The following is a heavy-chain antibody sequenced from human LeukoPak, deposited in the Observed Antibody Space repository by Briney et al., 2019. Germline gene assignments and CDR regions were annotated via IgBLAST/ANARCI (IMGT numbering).Heavy chain of an antibody. CDR1: GYSFTSYG. Sequence: ASVKVSCKASGYSFTSYGISWVRQAPGQGLEWMGWISAYNGNTNYAQKVQGRVTMTTETSTSTAYMELSSLRSEDTAVYYCARGGGEYYYDSSGYYLPLDYWGQGTLVTVSS. CDR3: ARGGGEYYYDSSGYYLPLDY. J-gene: IGHJ4*02. D-gene: IGHD3-22*01. V-gene: IGHV1-18*01. CDR2: ISAYNGNT.